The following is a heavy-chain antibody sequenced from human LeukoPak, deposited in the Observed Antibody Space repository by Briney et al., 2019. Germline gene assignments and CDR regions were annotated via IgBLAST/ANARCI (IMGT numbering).Heavy chain of an antibody. J-gene: IGHJ4*02. CDR1: GFTFSSYA. Sequence: GGSLRLSCAASGFTFSSYAMHWVRQAPGKGLEWVAVISSDGTNKYYADSVKGRFTISRDNSKNTLYLQMNSLRAEDTAVYYCAKALPQFGELLSFFDYWGQGTLVTVSS. D-gene: IGHD3-10*01. CDR2: ISSDGTNK. CDR3: AKALPQFGELLSFFDY. V-gene: IGHV3-30-3*01.